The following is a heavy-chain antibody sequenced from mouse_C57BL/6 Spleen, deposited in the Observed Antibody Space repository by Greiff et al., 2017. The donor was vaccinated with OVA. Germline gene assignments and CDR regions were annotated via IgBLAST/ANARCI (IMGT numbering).Heavy chain of an antibody. Sequence: VQLQQPGAELVMPGASVKLSCKASGYTFTSYWMHWVKQRPGQGLEWIGEIDPSYSYTNYNQTFKGKSTLTVDKSSSTEYMKLSSLTSEVSAVYNCEGGGSGYCFDYWGQGTTLTVSS. CDR3: EGGGSGYCFDY. V-gene: IGHV1-69*01. CDR2: IDPSYSYT. D-gene: IGHD3-2*02. J-gene: IGHJ2*01. CDR1: GYTFTSYW.